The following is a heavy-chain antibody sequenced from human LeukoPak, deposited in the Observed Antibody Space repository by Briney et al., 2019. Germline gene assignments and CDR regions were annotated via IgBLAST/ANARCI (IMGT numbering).Heavy chain of an antibody. D-gene: IGHD4-17*01. CDR2: ISGSGGST. Sequence: GGSLRLSCAASGFNFSGYAMSWVRQAPGKGLEWVSAISGSGGSTYYADSVKGRFTISRDNSKNTLYLQANSLRAEDTAVYYCAKGQTTVMAFDIWGQGTMVTVSS. CDR3: AKGQTTVMAFDI. CDR1: GFNFSGYA. V-gene: IGHV3-23*01. J-gene: IGHJ3*02.